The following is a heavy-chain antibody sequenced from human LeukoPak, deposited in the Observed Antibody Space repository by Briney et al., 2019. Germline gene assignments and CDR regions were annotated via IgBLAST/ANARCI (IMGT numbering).Heavy chain of an antibody. V-gene: IGHV4-39*01. J-gene: IGHJ6*03. CDR2: IYYSGST. D-gene: IGHD1-26*01. CDR1: GGSISSSSYY. CDR3: ASVMVGATSYYYYYYMDV. Sequence: SETLSLTCTVSGGSISSSSYYRGWIRQPPGKGLEWIGSIYYSGSTYYNPSLKGRVTISVDTSKNQFSLKLSSVTAADTAVYYCASVMVGATSYYYYYYMDVWGKGTTVTVSS.